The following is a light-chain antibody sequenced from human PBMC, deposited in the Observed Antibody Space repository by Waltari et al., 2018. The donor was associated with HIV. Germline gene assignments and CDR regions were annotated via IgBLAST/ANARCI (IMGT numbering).Light chain of an antibody. J-gene: IGLJ2*01. V-gene: IGLV2-11*01. CDR2: DVS. CDR3: CSYAGTYTWV. Sequence: QSALTQPRSVSGSPRQPVTISCRGSSTDLGDYNYVSWYQQHPGQVPKLVIFDVSKRPSGVPDRFSGSKSVNTASLTISGLQAEDEADYYCCSYAGTYTWVFGGGTRLTVL. CDR1: STDLGDYNY.